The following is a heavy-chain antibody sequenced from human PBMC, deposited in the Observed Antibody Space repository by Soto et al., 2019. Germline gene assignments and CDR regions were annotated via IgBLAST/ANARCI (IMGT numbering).Heavy chain of an antibody. CDR3: ARSYYYDSSGSPSIDY. Sequence: PSETLSLTCAVYGVSFSGYYWIWIRQPPGKGLEWIGEINHSGSTNYNPSLKSRVTISVDTSKNQFSLKLSSVTAADTAVYYCARSYYYDSSGSPSIDYWGQGTLVTAPQ. CDR1: GVSFSGYY. V-gene: IGHV4-34*01. D-gene: IGHD3-22*01. CDR2: INHSGST. J-gene: IGHJ4*02.